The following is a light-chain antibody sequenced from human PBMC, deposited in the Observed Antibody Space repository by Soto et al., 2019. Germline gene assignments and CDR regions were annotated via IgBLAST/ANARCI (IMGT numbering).Light chain of an antibody. CDR1: SDDIGAYDR. Sequence: QSALTQPASVSGSPGQSITISCTGTSDDIGAYDRVSWFQQYPGEAPKIIIYEVTNRPSGVSNRFSGSKSGNTASLTISGLQADDEADYYCCSRASSITYVFGSGTKLTVL. J-gene: IGLJ1*01. V-gene: IGLV2-14*03. CDR2: EVT. CDR3: CSRASSITYV.